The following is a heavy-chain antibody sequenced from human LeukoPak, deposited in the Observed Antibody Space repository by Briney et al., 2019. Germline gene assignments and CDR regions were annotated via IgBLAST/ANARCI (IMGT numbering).Heavy chain of an antibody. D-gene: IGHD3-10*01. CDR3: ARDAPNYGSGSYYGPDVDY. V-gene: IGHV1-2*02. Sequence: GASVKVSCKASGYTFTRYYMHWVRQAPGQGLEWMGWINPNSGGTNYAQKFQGRVTMTRDTSISTAYMELSRLRSDDTAVYYCARDAPNYGSGSYYGPDVDYWGQGTLVTVSS. CDR2: INPNSGGT. CDR1: GYTFTRYY. J-gene: IGHJ4*02.